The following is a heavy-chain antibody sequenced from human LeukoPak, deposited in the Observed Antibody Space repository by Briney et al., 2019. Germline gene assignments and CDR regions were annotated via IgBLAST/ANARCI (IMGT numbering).Heavy chain of an antibody. CDR1: GGSFSGYY. V-gene: IGHV4-34*01. Sequence: SETLSLTCAVYGGSFSGYYWSWIRQPPGKGLEWIGEINHSGSTNYNPSLKSRVTISVDTSKNQFSLKLSSVTAADTAVYYCARVVRRYYFDYWGQGTLVTVSS. CDR3: ARVVRRYYFDY. CDR2: INHSGST. J-gene: IGHJ4*02. D-gene: IGHD1-14*01.